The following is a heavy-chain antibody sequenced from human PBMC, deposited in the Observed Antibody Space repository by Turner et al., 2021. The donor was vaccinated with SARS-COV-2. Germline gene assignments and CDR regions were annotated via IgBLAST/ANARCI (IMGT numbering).Heavy chain of an antibody. Sequence: EVQLVESGGGLVQPGGSLRLSCAASEFTVSSNYMGWVRQAPGKGLGWVSVIYSGGSPYYAGSVKGRFNISRDNSKNTLYLQMNSLGAEDTAVYYCARQLWLRGGFDYWGQGTLVTVSS. J-gene: IGHJ4*02. CDR2: IYSGGSP. CDR3: ARQLWLRGGFDY. V-gene: IGHV3-66*04. CDR1: EFTVSSNY. D-gene: IGHD5-18*01.